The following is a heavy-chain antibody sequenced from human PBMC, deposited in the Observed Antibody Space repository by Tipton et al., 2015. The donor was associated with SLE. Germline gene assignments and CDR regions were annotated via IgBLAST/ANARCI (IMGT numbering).Heavy chain of an antibody. Sequence: TLSLTCTVSGGSISSYYWGWIRQPAGGGLEWIGCIYTNENTNYIPSLKSRVTMSVDTAKNHFSLNLISVTAADTAVYYCAREFLNPVTTVHYYFDLWGRGTLVTVSS. V-gene: IGHV4-4*07. J-gene: IGHJ2*01. CDR3: AREFLNPVTTVHYYFDL. CDR2: IYTNENT. CDR1: GGSISSYY. D-gene: IGHD4-11*01.